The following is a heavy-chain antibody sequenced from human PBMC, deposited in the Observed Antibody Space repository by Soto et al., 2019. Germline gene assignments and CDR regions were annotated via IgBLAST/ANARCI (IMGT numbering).Heavy chain of an antibody. CDR1: GYTFTSYD. CDR2: MNPNSGNT. CDR3: ARMYYDILTGYLFFDY. V-gene: IGHV1-8*01. J-gene: IGHJ4*02. D-gene: IGHD3-9*01. Sequence: ASVKVSCKASGYTFTSYDINWVRQATGQGLEWMGWMNPNSGNTGYAQKFQGRVTMTRNTSISTAYMELSSLRSEDTAVYYCARMYYDILTGYLFFDYWGQGTLVTVSS.